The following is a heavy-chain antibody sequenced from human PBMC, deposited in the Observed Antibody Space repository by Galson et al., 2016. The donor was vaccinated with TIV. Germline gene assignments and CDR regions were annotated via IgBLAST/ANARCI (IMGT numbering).Heavy chain of an antibody. D-gene: IGHD4-17*01. Sequence: SVKVSCKASGYTFLSYDINWVRQAPGQGLEWMGWLNPHSGNTGYSQKFLGRVAMTRNLSVSIAYMELSSLRAEDTAVYYCARSGDYGDYWGQGTLVTVSS. J-gene: IGHJ4*02. CDR3: ARSGDYGDY. CDR1: GYTFLSYD. V-gene: IGHV1-8*01. CDR2: LNPHSGNT.